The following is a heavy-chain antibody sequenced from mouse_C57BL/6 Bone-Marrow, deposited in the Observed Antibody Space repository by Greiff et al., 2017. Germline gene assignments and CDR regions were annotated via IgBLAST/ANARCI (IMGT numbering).Heavy chain of an antibody. CDR1: GFSLTSYG. Sequence: QVQLQQSGPGLVQPSQSLSITCTVSGFSLTSYGVHWVRQSPGKGLEWLGVIWRGGSTAYNAAFMSRLSITKDNSKSHVVFKMNSLQADDTAIYYCGRLRPFYYAMDYWGQGTSVTVSA. CDR2: IWRGGST. V-gene: IGHV2-5*01. J-gene: IGHJ4*01. D-gene: IGHD2-4*01. CDR3: GRLRPFYYAMDY.